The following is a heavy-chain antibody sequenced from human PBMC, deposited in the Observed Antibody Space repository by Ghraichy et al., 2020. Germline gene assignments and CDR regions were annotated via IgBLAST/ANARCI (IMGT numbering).Heavy chain of an antibody. D-gene: IGHD4-17*01. V-gene: IGHV3-7*01. CDR1: GFTFSRHW. J-gene: IGHJ4*02. CDR2: IKADGSER. CDR3: ARDPYGDYKYGGTDY. Sequence: GSLNISCTASGFTFSRHWMSWVRQAPGKGLEWVASIKADGSERHYVESVKGRFTISRDNAKNSVSLEMNTLRAEDRGVYYCARDPYGDYKYGGTDYWGQGTLVTVSS.